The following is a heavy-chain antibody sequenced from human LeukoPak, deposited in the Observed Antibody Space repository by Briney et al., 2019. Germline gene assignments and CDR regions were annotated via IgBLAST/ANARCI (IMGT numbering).Heavy chain of an antibody. V-gene: IGHV1-8*01. Sequence: ASVKVSCKPSGDTFSRHDFNWVRQATGRGLDWMGWMNNKTGGTEYAQEFQGRPTMTMHTSIDTPSVDLSSLTSEDTAIYFCARGPNYKLWSGSWTYYYMGVWGEGTTVTVPS. CDR3: ARGPNYKLWSGSWTYYYMGV. CDR2: MNNKTGGT. J-gene: IGHJ6*03. D-gene: IGHD3-3*01. CDR1: GDTFSRHD.